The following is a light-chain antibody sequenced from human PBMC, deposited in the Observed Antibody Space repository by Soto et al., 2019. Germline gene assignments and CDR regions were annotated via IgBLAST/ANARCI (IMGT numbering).Light chain of an antibody. CDR2: EVN. V-gene: IGLV2-8*01. CDR1: SSDVGGYKY. Sequence: QSVLTQPPSASGSPGQSVTISCTGTSSDVGGYKYVSWYQQHPGKAPKLMIFEVNKRPSGLPDRFSGSKSGNTASLTVSGLQAEDEADYYSSSYAGINNLGVFGTGTKVTVL. CDR3: SSYAGINNLGV. J-gene: IGLJ1*01.